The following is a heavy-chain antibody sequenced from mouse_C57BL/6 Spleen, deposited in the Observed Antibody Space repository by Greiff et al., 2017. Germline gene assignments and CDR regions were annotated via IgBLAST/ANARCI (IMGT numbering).Heavy chain of an antibody. J-gene: IGHJ4*01. D-gene: IGHD1-1*01. CDR1: GFTFTDYY. V-gene: IGHV7-3*01. CDR2: IRNKANGYTT. Sequence: EVQGVESGGGLVQPGGSLSLSCAASGFTFTDYYMSWVRQPPGKALEWLGFIRNKANGYTTEYSASVKGRFTISRDNSQRILYLQMNALRAEDSATYYCARSPSYYYGSSYDAMDYWGQGTSVTVSS. CDR3: ARSPSYYYGSSYDAMDY.